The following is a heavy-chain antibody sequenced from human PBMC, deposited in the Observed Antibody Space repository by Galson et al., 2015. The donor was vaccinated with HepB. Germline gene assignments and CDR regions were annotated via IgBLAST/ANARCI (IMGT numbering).Heavy chain of an antibody. Sequence: SVKVSCKASGYTFTSYGISWVRQAPGQGLEWMGWISAYNGNTNYAQKLQGRVTMATDTSTSTAYMELRSLRSDDTAVYYCARGGYIAAAGTGYYYYGMDVWGQGTTVTVSS. D-gene: IGHD6-13*01. V-gene: IGHV1-18*01. CDR1: GYTFTSYG. CDR3: ARGGYIAAAGTGYYYYGMDV. CDR2: ISAYNGNT. J-gene: IGHJ6*02.